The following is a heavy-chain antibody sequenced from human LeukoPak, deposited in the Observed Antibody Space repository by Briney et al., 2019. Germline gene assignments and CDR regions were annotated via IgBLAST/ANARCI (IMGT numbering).Heavy chain of an antibody. J-gene: IGHJ4*02. V-gene: IGHV1-3*01. Sequence: GASVTVSCTASGYTFTSYAMHWVRQAPGQRLEWMGWINAGNGNTKYSQKFQGRVTITRDTSASTAYMELSSLRSEDTAVYYCARDGNFWSGHYKAFDYWGQGTLVTVSS. CDR2: INAGNGNT. CDR3: ARDGNFWSGHYKAFDY. CDR1: GYTFTSYA. D-gene: IGHD3-3*01.